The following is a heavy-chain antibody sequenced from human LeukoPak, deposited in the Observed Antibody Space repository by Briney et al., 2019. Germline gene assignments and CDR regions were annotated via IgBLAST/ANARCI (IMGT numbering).Heavy chain of an antibody. CDR3: ARDPGITGTTHYYYYGMDV. V-gene: IGHV1-3*01. D-gene: IGHD1-7*01. CDR2: INAGNGNT. J-gene: IGHJ6*02. Sequence: ASVKVSCKASGYTFTSYAMHWVRQAPGQRLEWMGWINAGNGNTKYSQKFQGRVTITRDTSASTAYMELSSLRSEDTAVYYCARDPGITGTTHYYYYGMDVWGQGTTVTVSS. CDR1: GYTFTSYA.